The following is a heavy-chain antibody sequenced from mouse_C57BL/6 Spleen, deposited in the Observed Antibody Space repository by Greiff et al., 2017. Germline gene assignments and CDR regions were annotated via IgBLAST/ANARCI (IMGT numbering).Heavy chain of an antibody. CDR2: IHPTNGGT. V-gene: IGHV1-26*01. J-gene: IGHJ4*01. CDR3: ARSDPLYAMDY. CDR1: GYTFTDYY. Sequence: VQLQQPGPELVKPGASVKISCKASGYTFTDYYMNWVKQSHGQSLEWIGDIHPTNGGTSYNQKFKGKATLTVDKSSSTAYMELRSLTSEDSAVYYCARSDPLYAMDYWGQGTSVTVSS.